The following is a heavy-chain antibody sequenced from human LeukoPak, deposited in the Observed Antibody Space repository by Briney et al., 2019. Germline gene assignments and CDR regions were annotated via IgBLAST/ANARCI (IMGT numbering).Heavy chain of an antibody. V-gene: IGHV1-69*06. CDR2: IIPIFGTA. D-gene: IGHD2-2*01. J-gene: IGHJ4*02. Sequence: SVKVSCKASGGTFSSYAISWVRQAPGQGLEWMGGIIPIFGTANYAQKFQGRVTMTEDTSTDTAYMEPSSLRSEDTAVYYCATDQGLGYCSSTSCLGLIYWGQGTLVTVSS. CDR3: ATDQGLGYCSSTSCLGLIY. CDR1: GGTFSSYA.